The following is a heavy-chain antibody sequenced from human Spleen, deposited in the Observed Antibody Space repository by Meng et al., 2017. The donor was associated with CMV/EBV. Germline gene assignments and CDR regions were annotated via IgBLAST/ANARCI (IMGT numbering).Heavy chain of an antibody. D-gene: IGHD4-17*01. Sequence: CEASGCTFIDYYIHGVRQAPGQGLEWMGWIDLNSGGSNSAQKFQDRITMTRDTSISTAYMELKNLRSDDAAVYYCARSFYADYGDFWGRGTLVTVSS. V-gene: IGHV1-2*02. CDR2: IDLNSGGS. J-gene: IGHJ4*02. CDR3: ARSFYADYGDF. CDR1: GCTFIDYY.